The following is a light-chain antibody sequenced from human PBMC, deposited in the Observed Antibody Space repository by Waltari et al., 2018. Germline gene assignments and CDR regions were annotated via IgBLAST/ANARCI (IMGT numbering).Light chain of an antibody. CDR2: YNN. V-gene: IGLV3-21*04. J-gene: IGLJ2*01. CDR1: NIGSKT. CDR3: QLWDSSSDQLV. Sequence: SYVVTHSPSVSVAPGEPARITWGGTNIGSKTVQWYHQKTGQAPAFVMFYNNDRPQGIPERFSGSNSGSTATLTISRVKAGDEADYYCQLWDSSSDQLVFGGGTKLTVL.